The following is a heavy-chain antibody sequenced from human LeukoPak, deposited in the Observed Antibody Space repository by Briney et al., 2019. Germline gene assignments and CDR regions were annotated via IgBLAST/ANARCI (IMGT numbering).Heavy chain of an antibody. D-gene: IGHD3-10*01. V-gene: IGHV4-39*01. CDR3: ARRAVAYYYGSGSLSVGGYYDY. CDR2: IYYSGST. J-gene: IGHJ4*02. CDR1: GGSISSSSYY. Sequence: SETPSLTCTVSGGSISSSSYYWGWIRQPPGKGLEWIGSIYYSGSTYYNPSLKSRVTISVDTSKNQFSLKLSSVTAADTAVYYCARRAVAYYYGSGSLSVGGYYDYWGQGTLVTVSS.